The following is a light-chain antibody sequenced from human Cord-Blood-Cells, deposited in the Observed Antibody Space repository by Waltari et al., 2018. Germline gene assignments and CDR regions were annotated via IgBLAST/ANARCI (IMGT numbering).Light chain of an antibody. J-gene: IGKJ4*01. Sequence: DIQMTQSPSSLSASVGDRVTITCRRSQSISSHLNWYQQKPGKAPKLLIYAASSLQSRVPARFSGSGSRTDFTLTISSLQPEDFATYYCQQSYSTLTFGGGTKVEIK. V-gene: IGKV1-39*01. CDR1: QSISSH. CDR3: QQSYSTLT. CDR2: AAS.